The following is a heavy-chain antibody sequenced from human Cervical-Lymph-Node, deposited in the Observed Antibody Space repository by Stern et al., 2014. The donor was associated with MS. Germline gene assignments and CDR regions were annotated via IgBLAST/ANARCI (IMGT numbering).Heavy chain of an antibody. J-gene: IGHJ4*02. D-gene: IGHD3-22*01. CDR2: IYATGST. CDR1: GGSISSYL. CDR3: ARISAGNYYDSNAYYFDS. Sequence: QLQLQESGPGLVKPSETVSLTCSVSGGSISSYLWSWIRQPAGKGLECIGRIYATGSTNYNPSLWGRISMSIDTSKTKFSLKLSSVTAADTAVYYCARISAGNYYDSNAYYFDSWGQGTPVTVSS. V-gene: IGHV4-4*07.